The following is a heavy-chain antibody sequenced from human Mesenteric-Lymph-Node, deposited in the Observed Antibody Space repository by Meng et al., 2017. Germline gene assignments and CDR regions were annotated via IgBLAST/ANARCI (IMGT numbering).Heavy chain of an antibody. CDR2: IYVGGSP. J-gene: IGHJ4*02. CDR3: ARDIRAEGDAYIDD. V-gene: IGHV3-66*01. Sequence: EVQLVESGGGWVQPGGSLRLSCAASGFTVGSNYMSWVRQAPGKGLEWVSVIYVGGSPYYADSVRGRFTISRDISKNTLSLQMNSLTAEDSAVYYCARDIRAEGDAYIDDWGQGTLVTVSS. CDR1: GFTVGSNY. D-gene: IGHD3-10*01.